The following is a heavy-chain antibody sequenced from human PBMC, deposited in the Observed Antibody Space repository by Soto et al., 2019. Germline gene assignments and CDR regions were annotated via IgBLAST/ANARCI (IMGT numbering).Heavy chain of an antibody. D-gene: IGHD3-9*01. CDR2: ISYDGSNK. Sequence: QVQLVESGGGVVQPGRSLRLSCAASGFTFSSYGMHWVRQAPGKGLEWVAVISYDGSNKYYADSVKGRFTISRDNSKNTLYLQMNSLRAEATAVYYCAKDRGCITIFCPEGYYYYGMDVWGQGTTVTVSS. CDR3: AKDRGCITIFCPEGYYYYGMDV. CDR1: GFTFSSYG. J-gene: IGHJ6*02. V-gene: IGHV3-30*18.